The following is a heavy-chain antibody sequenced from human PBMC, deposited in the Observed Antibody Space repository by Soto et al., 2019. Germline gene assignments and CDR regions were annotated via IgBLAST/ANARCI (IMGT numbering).Heavy chain of an antibody. D-gene: IGHD3-3*01. V-gene: IGHV3-43*01. Sequence: GGSLRLSCAASGFTFDDYTMHWVRQAPGKGLEWVSLISWDGGSTYYADSVKGRFTISRDNSKNSLYLQMNSLRTEDTALYYCARSYYDFWSGYFGRDYYYYGMDVWGQGTTVTVSS. CDR2: ISWDGGST. J-gene: IGHJ6*02. CDR3: ARSYYDFWSGYFGRDYYYYGMDV. CDR1: GFTFDDYT.